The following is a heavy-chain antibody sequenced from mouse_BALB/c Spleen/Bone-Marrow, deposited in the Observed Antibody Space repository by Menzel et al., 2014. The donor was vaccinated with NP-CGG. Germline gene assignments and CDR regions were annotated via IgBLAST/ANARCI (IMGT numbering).Heavy chain of an antibody. D-gene: IGHD2-3*01. CDR3: ARDDDSYAMDY. CDR2: IWAGGST. V-gene: IGHV2-9*02. J-gene: IGHJ4*01. Sequence: VKLVESGPGLVAPSQSLSITCTVSGFSLTIYSVHWVRQPPGKGLEWLGVIWAGGSTNYNSALMSRLSISKDNSKSQVFLKMSSLQTDDTAMFYCARDDDSYAMDYWGQGTSVTVSS. CDR1: GFSLTIYS.